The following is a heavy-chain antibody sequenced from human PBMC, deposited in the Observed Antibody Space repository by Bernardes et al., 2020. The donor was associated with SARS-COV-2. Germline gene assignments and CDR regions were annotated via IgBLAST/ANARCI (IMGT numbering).Heavy chain of an antibody. CDR1: GGSISSSSYY. D-gene: IGHD3-16*01. CDR3: ARGLGGDDAFDI. J-gene: IGHJ3*02. CDR2: IYYSGST. Sequence: SETLSLTCTVSGGSISSSSYYWGWIRQPPGKGLEWIGYIYYSGSTNYNPSLKSRVTISVDTSKNQFSLKLSSVTAADTAVYYCARGLGGDDAFDIWGQGTMVTVSS. V-gene: IGHV4-61*05.